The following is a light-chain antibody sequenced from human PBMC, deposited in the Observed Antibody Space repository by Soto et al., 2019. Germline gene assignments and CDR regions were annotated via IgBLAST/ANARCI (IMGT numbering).Light chain of an antibody. J-gene: IGKJ1*01. CDR3: QQYNTFRT. Sequence: DIQMTQSPSSLSASVGDRVTITCRASQSISSYLNWYQQKPGKAPKLLIYKASTLESGVPPRFGGSGSGTEFALTISSLQPDDVATYYCQQYNTFRTFGQGTKVDIK. CDR1: QSISSY. CDR2: KAS. V-gene: IGKV1-5*03.